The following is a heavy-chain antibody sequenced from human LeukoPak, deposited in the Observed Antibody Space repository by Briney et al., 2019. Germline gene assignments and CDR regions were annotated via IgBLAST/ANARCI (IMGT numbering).Heavy chain of an antibody. Sequence: GGSLRLSCAASGFTFSSYAMRWVRQAPGKGLEWVAVISYDGSNKYYADSVKGRFTISRDNSKNTLYLQMNSLRAEDTAVYYCARDSFGFGVRYYFDYWGQGTLVAVSS. V-gene: IGHV3-30*04. CDR2: ISYDGSNK. CDR3: ARDSFGFGVRYYFDY. D-gene: IGHD3-10*01. J-gene: IGHJ4*02. CDR1: GFTFSSYA.